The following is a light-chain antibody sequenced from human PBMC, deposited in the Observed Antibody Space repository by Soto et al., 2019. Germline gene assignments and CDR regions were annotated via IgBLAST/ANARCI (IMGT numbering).Light chain of an antibody. CDR1: QMISTN. J-gene: IGKJ4*01. Sequence: EIVMTQTPATLSLSPGERATLSCRAIQMISTNLAWYQQKPGQSPTLLLSDASNRATGIPARFSGSGSETDFTLTISRLEPEDFAVYYCQQYGSSPLTFGGGTKVDI. CDR2: DAS. V-gene: IGKV3-20*01. CDR3: QQYGSSPLT.